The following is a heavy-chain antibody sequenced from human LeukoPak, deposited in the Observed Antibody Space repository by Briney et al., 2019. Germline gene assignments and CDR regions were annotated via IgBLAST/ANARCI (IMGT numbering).Heavy chain of an antibody. CDR2: IYYSGST. CDR1: GGSISSYY. D-gene: IGHD2-2*01. Sequence: SETLSLTCTVSGGSISSYYWSWIRQPPGKGLEWIGYIYYSGSTNYNPSLKSRVTISVDTSKNQFSLKLSSVTAADTAVYYCARGGGYCSSTSCHHFDYWGQGTLVTVSS. V-gene: IGHV4-59*01. J-gene: IGHJ4*02. CDR3: ARGGGYCSSTSCHHFDY.